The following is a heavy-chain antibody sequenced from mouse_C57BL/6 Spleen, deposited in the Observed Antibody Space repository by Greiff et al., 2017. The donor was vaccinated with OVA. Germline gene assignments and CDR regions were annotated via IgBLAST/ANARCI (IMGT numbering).Heavy chain of an antibody. CDR3: ARGNYDYYYAMDY. CDR1: GYTFTSYW. CDR2: IDPSDSYT. Sequence: QVQLKQPGAELVKPGASVKLSCKASGYTFTSYWMQWVKQRPGQGLEWIGEIDPSDSYTNYNQKFKGKATLTVDTSSSTAYMQLSSLTSEDSAVYYCARGNYDYYYAMDYWGQGTSVTVSS. D-gene: IGHD2-1*01. J-gene: IGHJ4*01. V-gene: IGHV1-50*01.